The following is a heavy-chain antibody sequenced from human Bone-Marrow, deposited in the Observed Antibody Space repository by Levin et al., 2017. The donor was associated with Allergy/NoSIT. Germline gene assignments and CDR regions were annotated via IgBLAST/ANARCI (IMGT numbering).Heavy chain of an antibody. CDR1: GASISTSSYY. CDR2: TFYSGRRGSA. J-gene: IGHJ4*02. V-gene: IGHV4-39*02. Sequence: SQTLSLTCSVSGASISTSSYYWGWIRQSPGTGLEFIGTTFYSGRRGSAYNNPSLTNRVTISVDASDNHFSLNLLSVTAADTAVYYCVVSFGDYRIFDRWGRGLLVTVSS. CDR3: VVSFGDYRIFDR. D-gene: IGHD4-17*01.